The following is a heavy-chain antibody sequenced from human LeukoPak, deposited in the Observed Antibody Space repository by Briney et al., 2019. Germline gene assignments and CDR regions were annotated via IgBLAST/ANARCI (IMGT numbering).Heavy chain of an antibody. Sequence: SETLSLTCTVSGGSISSSSYYWGWIRQPPGKGLEWIGSIYYGGSTYYNPSLKSRVTISVDTSKNQFSLKLSSVTAADTAVYYCARERGRYFDYWGQGTLVTVSS. CDR2: IYYGGST. V-gene: IGHV4-39*01. CDR1: GGSISSSSYY. J-gene: IGHJ4*02. CDR3: ARERGRYFDY.